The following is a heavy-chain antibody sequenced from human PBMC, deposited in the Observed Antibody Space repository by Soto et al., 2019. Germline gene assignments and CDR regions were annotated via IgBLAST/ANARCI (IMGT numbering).Heavy chain of an antibody. J-gene: IGHJ4*02. D-gene: IGHD4-17*01. Sequence: PGGSLRLSCAASGFTFSSYAMHWVRQAPGKGLEWVAVISYDGSNKYYADSVKGRFTISRDNSKNTLYLQMNSLRAEDTAVYYCAGDYGDYSSHPQYYFDYWGQGTLVTVSS. CDR1: GFTFSSYA. CDR3: AGDYGDYSSHPQYYFDY. CDR2: ISYDGSNK. V-gene: IGHV3-30-3*01.